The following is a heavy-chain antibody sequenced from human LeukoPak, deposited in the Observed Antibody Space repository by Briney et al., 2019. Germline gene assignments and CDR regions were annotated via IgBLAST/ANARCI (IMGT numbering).Heavy chain of an antibody. Sequence: SQTLSLTCAISGDSVSSNSAAWNWIRQSPSRGLEWLGRTSYRSKWYNDYALSVKSRITISPDTSRNQFSLQLNSVTREDTAVYYCARLHSSSWAFDYWGQGTLVTVSS. CDR2: TSYRSKWYN. CDR3: ARLHSSSWAFDY. CDR1: GDSVSSNSAA. V-gene: IGHV6-1*01. D-gene: IGHD6-13*01. J-gene: IGHJ4*02.